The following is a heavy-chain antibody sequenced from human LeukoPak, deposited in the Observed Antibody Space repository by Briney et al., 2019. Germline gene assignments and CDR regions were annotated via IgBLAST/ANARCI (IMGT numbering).Heavy chain of an antibody. J-gene: IGHJ4*02. CDR3: AKAPGGSCYNAFDY. D-gene: IGHD2-15*01. V-gene: IGHV3-53*01. CDR1: GFTVSSNY. Sequence: GGSLRLSCAASGFTVSSNYMSWVRQAPGKGLEWVSVIYSGGSTYYADSVKGRFTISRDNSKSTLYLQMNSLRGEDMAVYYCAKAPGGSCYNAFDYWGQGILVTVSS. CDR2: IYSGGST.